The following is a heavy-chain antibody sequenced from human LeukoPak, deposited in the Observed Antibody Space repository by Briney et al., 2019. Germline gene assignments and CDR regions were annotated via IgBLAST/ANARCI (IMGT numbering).Heavy chain of an antibody. CDR3: TRGPIQLWIHNAMDV. J-gene: IGHJ6*02. Sequence: YVIPSRTTDTCTFGIYGISWARPAPGEGLEWVGFMMGIDYGRTIGYAASVKGRFTISRDDSKSIAYLQMNSLKIEDTALYYCTRGPIQLWIHNAMDVWGQGTTVTVSS. CDR2: MMGIDYGRTI. V-gene: IGHV3-49*04. D-gene: IGHD5-18*01. CDR1: TCTFGIYG.